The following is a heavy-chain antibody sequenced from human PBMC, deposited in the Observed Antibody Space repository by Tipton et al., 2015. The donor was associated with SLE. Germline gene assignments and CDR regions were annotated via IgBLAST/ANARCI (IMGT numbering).Heavy chain of an antibody. CDR1: GGSISSINNY. V-gene: IGHV4-39*07. CDR3: ARHRGMVQGVIVPFEY. D-gene: IGHD3-10*01. CDR2: IYYSGST. Sequence: GLVKPSETLSLTCTVSGGSISSINNYWGWIRQPPGKGLEWIGSIYYSGSTYYNPSLKSRVTVSADTSKNQFSLKLSSVTAADTAMYYCARHRGMVQGVIVPFEYWGQGTLVTVSS. J-gene: IGHJ4*02.